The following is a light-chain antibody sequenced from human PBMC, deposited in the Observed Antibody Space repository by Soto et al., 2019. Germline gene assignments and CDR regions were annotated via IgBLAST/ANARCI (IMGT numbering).Light chain of an antibody. CDR2: EDN. CDR3: QSSDDSNPYV. J-gene: IGLJ1*01. V-gene: IGLV6-57*04. Sequence: NFMLTQPHSVSESPGKTVTISCSRSSDYRTSSYVQWYQQRPGSAPIIVIFEDNQRPSGVPDRFSGSVDSSSNSASLTISGLKTEDEADYYCQSSDDSNPYVSGSGTKLTVL. CDR1: SDYRTSSY.